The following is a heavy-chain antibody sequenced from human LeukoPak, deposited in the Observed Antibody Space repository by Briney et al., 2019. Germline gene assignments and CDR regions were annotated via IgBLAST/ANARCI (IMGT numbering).Heavy chain of an antibody. V-gene: IGHV3-21*01. J-gene: IGHJ6*03. CDR3: ARVTVLLWFGETSDYYYMDV. Sequence: PGGSLRLSCAASGFTFNTCSMNWVRRAPGKGLEWVSSISSSSSYMYYADSVKGRFTISRDNAKNSLYLQMNSLRAEDTAVYYCARVTVLLWFGETSDYYYMDVWGKGTTVTVSS. CDR2: ISSSSSYM. D-gene: IGHD3-10*01. CDR1: GFTFNTCS.